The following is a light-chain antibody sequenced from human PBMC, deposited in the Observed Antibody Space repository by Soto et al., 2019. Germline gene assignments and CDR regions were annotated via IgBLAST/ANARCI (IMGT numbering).Light chain of an antibody. CDR1: QSVSSY. Sequence: EIVLTQSPATLSLSPGEGVTLSCRANQSVSSYLAWYQQKPGQAPRLLIYDAFNRATGIPDRFSGSGSGTDFTLTISSLEPEDFAVYYCQQRSNWPPQFTFGQGTKLEL. J-gene: IGKJ2*01. CDR3: QQRSNWPPQFT. V-gene: IGKV3-11*01. CDR2: DAF.